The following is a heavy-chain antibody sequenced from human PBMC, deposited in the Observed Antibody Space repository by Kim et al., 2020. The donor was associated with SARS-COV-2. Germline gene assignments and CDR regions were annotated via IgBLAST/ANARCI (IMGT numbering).Heavy chain of an antibody. Sequence: GGSTYYADSVMGRFTISRDNSKNTLYLQMNSLRAEDTAVYYCARGYNPDYWGQGTLVTVSS. D-gene: IGHD1-1*01. CDR2: GGST. J-gene: IGHJ4*02. V-gene: IGHV3-66*01. CDR3: ARGYNPDY.